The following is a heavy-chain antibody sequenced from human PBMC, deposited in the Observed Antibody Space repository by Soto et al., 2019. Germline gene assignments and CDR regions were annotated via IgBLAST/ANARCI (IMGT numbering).Heavy chain of an antibody. Sequence: SETLSLTCTVSGGSISSGGYYWSWIRQHPGKGLEWIGYIYYSGSTNYNPSLKSRVTISVDTSQNQFSLKLRSLTAADTAVFFCSRVDCGGDCFSIKYFLPWGQGTLVNVSS. CDR1: GGSISSGGYY. CDR2: IYYSGST. J-gene: IGHJ1*01. D-gene: IGHD2-21*02. CDR3: SRVDCGGDCFSIKYFLP. V-gene: IGHV4-61*08.